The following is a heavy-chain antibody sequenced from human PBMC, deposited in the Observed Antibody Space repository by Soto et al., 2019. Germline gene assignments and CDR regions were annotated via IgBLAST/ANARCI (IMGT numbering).Heavy chain of an antibody. CDR1: GFTVSNNY. CDR2: IYSDGGT. Sequence: GGSLRLSCAASGFTVSNNYLSWVRQAPGKGLQWVSLIYSDGGTDYAESVKGRFTISRDNSKNTLYLQMNSLTAEDTAVYFCVKSPASLLTFDYWGQGALVTVSS. CDR3: VKSPASLLTFDY. D-gene: IGHD3-16*01. V-gene: IGHV3-53*01. J-gene: IGHJ4*02.